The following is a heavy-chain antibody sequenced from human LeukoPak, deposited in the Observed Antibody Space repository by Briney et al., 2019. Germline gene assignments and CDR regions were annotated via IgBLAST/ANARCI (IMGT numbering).Heavy chain of an antibody. CDR2: FYPEDGET. CDR3: ATESYSGSYLYAFDI. Sequence: ASVTVSCKVSGYTLTELSMHGVRQAPGKGLEWMGGFYPEDGETIYAQKFQGRVTMTEDTSQDTAYMELSSLRSEDTAVYYCATESYSGSYLYAFDIWGQGTMVTVSS. D-gene: IGHD1-26*01. V-gene: IGHV1-24*01. J-gene: IGHJ3*02. CDR1: GYTLTELS.